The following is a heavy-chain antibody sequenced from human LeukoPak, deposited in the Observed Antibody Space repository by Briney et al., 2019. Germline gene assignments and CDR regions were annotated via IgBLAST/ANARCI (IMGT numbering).Heavy chain of an antibody. CDR1: GYTFTSYA. V-gene: IGHV7-4-1*02. D-gene: IGHD2-15*01. Sequence: ASVKVSCKASGYTFTSYAMNWVRQAPGQGLEWMGWINTNTGNPTYAQGFTGRFVFSLDTSVSTAYLQISSLKAEDTAVYYCASRYCSGGSCPAYYYYYYMDDWGKGTTVTVSS. J-gene: IGHJ6*03. CDR3: ASRYCSGGSCPAYYYYYYMDD. CDR2: INTNTGNP.